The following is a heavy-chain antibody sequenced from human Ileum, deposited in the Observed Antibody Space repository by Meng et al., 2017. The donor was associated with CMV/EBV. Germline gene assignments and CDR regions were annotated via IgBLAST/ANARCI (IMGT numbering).Heavy chain of an antibody. V-gene: IGHV4-34*01. CDR3: SRGADAYKSGRS. CDR2: IPPSIST. Sequence: ETRTPAHLVSCGAISNYYWSWCLQSPGKEGDWIGEIPPSISTYYNPSLNSRVTMSVDTSKNQFSLNLRSVTAADTAVYYCSRGADAYKSGRSWGQGTLVTVSS. D-gene: IGHD5-24*01. J-gene: IGHJ5*02. CDR1: CGAISNYY.